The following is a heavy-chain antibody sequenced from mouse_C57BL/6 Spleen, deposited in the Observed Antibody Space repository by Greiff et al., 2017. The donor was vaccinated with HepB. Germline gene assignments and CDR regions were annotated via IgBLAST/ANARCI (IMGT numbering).Heavy chain of an antibody. CDR2: IDPENGDT. D-gene: IGHD1-1*01. J-gene: IGHJ3*01. CDR3: TTDYYGSSPFAY. CDR1: GFNIKDDY. Sequence: EVQLQQSGAELVRPGASVKLSCTASGFNIKDDYMHWVKQRPEQGLEWIGWIDPENGDTEYASKFQGKATITADTSSNTAYLQLSSLTSEETAVYFFTTDYYGSSPFAYWGQGTLVTVSA. V-gene: IGHV14-4*01.